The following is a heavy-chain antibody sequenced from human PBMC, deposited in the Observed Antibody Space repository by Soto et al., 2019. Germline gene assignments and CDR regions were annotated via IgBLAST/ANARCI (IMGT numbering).Heavy chain of an antibody. J-gene: IGHJ6*02. D-gene: IGHD2-2*01. V-gene: IGHV1-69*13. CDR1: GGTFSSYA. Sequence: SVKVSCKASGGTFSSYAISWVRQAPGQGLEWMGGIIPIFGTANYAQKFQGRVTITADESTSTAYMELSSLRSEDTAVYYCARGGRSTSYYYYYGMDVWGQGTTVTVSS. CDR2: IIPIFGTA. CDR3: ARGGRSTSYYYYYGMDV.